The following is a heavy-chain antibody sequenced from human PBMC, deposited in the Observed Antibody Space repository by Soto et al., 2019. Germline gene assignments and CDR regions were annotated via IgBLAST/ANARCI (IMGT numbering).Heavy chain of an antibody. J-gene: IGHJ5*02. CDR1: GYTLTELS. CDR3: AAGEGLVTPWNWFDP. D-gene: IGHD3-3*01. Sequence: QVQLVQSGAEVKKPGASVKVSCKVSGYTLTELSMHWVRQAPGKGLEWMGGFDPDDGKIIYAQKFRGRVTMTEDTSTDTAYMYLSSLRSEDTAVYYGAAGEGLVTPWNWFDPWGQGTLVTVSS. CDR2: FDPDDGKI. V-gene: IGHV1-24*01.